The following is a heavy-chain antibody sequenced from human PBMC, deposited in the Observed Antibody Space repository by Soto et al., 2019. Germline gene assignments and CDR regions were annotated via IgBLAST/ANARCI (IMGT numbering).Heavy chain of an antibody. D-gene: IGHD6-13*01. CDR2: IKDDGSEK. V-gene: IGHV3-7*05. J-gene: IGHJ6*02. CDR3: ARDWGTPGRGSAVGYYYHYGMDV. Sequence: EVQLVESGGGLVQPGGSLRLSCLASDFTLNTYWRNWFRQAPGKGRGWGANIKDDGSEKYYVDSVKGRFTISRDNAKNSLYLQMNSLRGEDTAVYYCARDWGTPGRGSAVGYYYHYGMDVWGQGTTVTVSS. CDR1: DFTLNTYW.